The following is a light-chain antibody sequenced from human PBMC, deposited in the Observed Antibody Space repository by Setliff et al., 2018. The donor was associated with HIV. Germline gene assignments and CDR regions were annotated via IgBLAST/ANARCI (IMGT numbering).Light chain of an antibody. V-gene: IGLV2-23*01. Sequence: QSALTQPASVSGSPGQSITISCTGTSSDVGSYHLVSWYQVHPGKAPKLITYEATKRPSGVSIRFSGSRSGNTASLTISGLQAGDEADYYCCSYAGISNLLFGGGTKVTVL. CDR1: SSDVGSYHL. CDR2: EAT. J-gene: IGLJ2*01. CDR3: CSYAGISNLL.